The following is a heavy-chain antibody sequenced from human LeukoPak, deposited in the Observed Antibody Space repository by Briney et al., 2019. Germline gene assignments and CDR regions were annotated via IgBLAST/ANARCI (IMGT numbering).Heavy chain of an antibody. D-gene: IGHD3-10*01. Sequence: SVTLSLTCAVYGGSFSGYYWSWIRQPPGKGLEWIGEINHSGSTNYNPSLKSRVTISVDTSKNQFSLKLSSVTAADTAVYYCARGLRRYYGSGSYSNYYYGMDVWGKGTTVTVSS. CDR1: GGSFSGYY. CDR2: INHSGST. J-gene: IGHJ6*04. V-gene: IGHV4-34*01. CDR3: ARGLRRYYGSGSYSNYYYGMDV.